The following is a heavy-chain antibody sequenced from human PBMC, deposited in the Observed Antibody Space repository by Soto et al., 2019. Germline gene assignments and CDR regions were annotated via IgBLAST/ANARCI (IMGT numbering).Heavy chain of an antibody. CDR3: ASSCRGVSRHTRGKFDY. D-gene: IGHD2-15*01. CDR1: GGSFSGYY. Sequence: SETLSLTCAVYGGSFSGYYWSWIRQPPWKGLEWIGEINHSGSTNYNPSLKSRVTISVDTSKNQFSLKLSSVTAADTAVYYCASSCRGVSRHTRGKFDYWGQGTLVTVSS. J-gene: IGHJ4*02. V-gene: IGHV4-34*01. CDR2: INHSGST.